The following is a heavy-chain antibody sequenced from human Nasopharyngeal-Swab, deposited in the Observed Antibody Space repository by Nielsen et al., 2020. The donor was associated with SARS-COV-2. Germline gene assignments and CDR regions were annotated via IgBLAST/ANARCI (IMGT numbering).Heavy chain of an antibody. CDR1: GFTFSSYA. D-gene: IGHD6-6*01. CDR2: ISGSSGST. Sequence: GESLKISCAASGFTFSSYAMSWVRQAPGKGLEWVSAISGSSGSTYYADSVKGRFTISRDNSKNTLYLQMNSLRAEDTAVYYCAKDIAAYISGNWFDPWGQGTLVTVSS. V-gene: IGHV3-23*01. J-gene: IGHJ5*02. CDR3: AKDIAAYISGNWFDP.